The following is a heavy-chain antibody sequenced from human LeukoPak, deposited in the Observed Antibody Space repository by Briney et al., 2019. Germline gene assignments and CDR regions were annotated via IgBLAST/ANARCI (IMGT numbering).Heavy chain of an antibody. D-gene: IGHD6-13*01. Sequence: SQTLSLTCTVSGGSISSGSYYWSWIRQPAGKGLEWIGRIYTSGSTNYNPSLKSRVTISVDTSKNQFSLKLSSVTAADTAVYYCARLIAAAGILFWDYWGQGTLVTVS. V-gene: IGHV4-61*02. CDR1: GGSISSGSYY. CDR3: ARLIAAAGILFWDY. CDR2: IYTSGST. J-gene: IGHJ4*02.